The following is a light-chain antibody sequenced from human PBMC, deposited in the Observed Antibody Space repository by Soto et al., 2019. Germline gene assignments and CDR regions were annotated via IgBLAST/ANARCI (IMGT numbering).Light chain of an antibody. CDR1: QSVGSY. CDR2: GAS. J-gene: IGKJ1*01. CDR3: QQFASSRT. V-gene: IGKV3-20*01. Sequence: EIVLTQSPGTLSLSPGERATLSCRASQSVGSYLAWYQQKPGQAPRLLIYGASSRATGIPDRFSGSGSGTDFTLTINRLEPEDFAVYYCQQFASSRTFGQVTRVEI.